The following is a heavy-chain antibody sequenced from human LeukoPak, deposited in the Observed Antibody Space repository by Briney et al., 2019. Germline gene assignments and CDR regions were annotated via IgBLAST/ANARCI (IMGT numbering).Heavy chain of an antibody. Sequence: ASVKVSCKASGYTFTSYAMHWVRQAPGQRLEWMGWINAGNGNTKYSQRFQGRVTITRDTSASTAYMELSSLRSEDTAVYYCARGPCSSTSCYGNWFDPWGQRTLVTVSS. J-gene: IGHJ5*02. CDR1: GYTFTSYA. CDR2: INAGNGNT. D-gene: IGHD2-2*01. CDR3: ARGPCSSTSCYGNWFDP. V-gene: IGHV1-3*01.